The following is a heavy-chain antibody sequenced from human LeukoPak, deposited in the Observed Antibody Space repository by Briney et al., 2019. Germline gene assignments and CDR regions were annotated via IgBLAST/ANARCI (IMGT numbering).Heavy chain of an antibody. CDR3: TTDGVGVEGATYDN. CDR1: GFTFSSYG. J-gene: IGHJ4*02. V-gene: IGHV3-30*02. CDR2: IRYDGSNK. D-gene: IGHD1-26*01. Sequence: GGSLRLSCGASGFTFSSYGMHWVRQAPGKGLEWVAFIRYDGSNKYYAGSVKGRFTISRDNSKNTLYLQMNSLKTEDTAVYYCTTDGVGVEGATYDNWGQGTLVSVSS.